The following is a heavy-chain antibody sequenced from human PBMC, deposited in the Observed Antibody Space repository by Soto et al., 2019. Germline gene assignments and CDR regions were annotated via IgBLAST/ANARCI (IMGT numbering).Heavy chain of an antibody. CDR2: IGSGGDT. V-gene: IGHV3-13*01. J-gene: IGHJ4*02. Sequence: GGSLRLSCAASGFTFSSSDMHWVRQPTGKSLEWVSAIGSGGDTYYPDSVKGRFTISRENDKNSLFLQMNSLRVGDTAVYYRARGPYYYDSSGLYYFDYWGQGTLVTVSS. D-gene: IGHD3-22*01. CDR3: ARGPYYYDSSGLYYFDY. CDR1: GFTFSSSD.